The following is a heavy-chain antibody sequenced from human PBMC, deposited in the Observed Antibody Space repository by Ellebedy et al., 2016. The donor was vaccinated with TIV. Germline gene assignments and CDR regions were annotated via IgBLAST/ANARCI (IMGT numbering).Heavy chain of an antibody. Sequence: SETLSLTXTVSGGSISSGSYYWSWIRQPPGKGLEWIGEINHSGSTNYNPSLKSRVTISVDTSKNQFSLKLSSVTAADTAVYYCARERVESFDLWGRGTLVTVSS. CDR1: GGSISSGSYY. J-gene: IGHJ2*01. CDR3: ARERVESFDL. CDR2: INHSGST. V-gene: IGHV4-39*07. D-gene: IGHD5-24*01.